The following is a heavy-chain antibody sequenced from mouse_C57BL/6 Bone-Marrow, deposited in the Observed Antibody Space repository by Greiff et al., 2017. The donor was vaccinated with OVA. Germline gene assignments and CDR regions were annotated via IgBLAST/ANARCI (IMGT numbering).Heavy chain of an antibody. CDR1: GYTFTSYW. D-gene: IGHD2-2*01. J-gene: IGHJ4*01. Sequence: VQLQQPGAELVKPGASVKLSCKASGYTFTSYWMHWVKQRPGQGLEWIGMIHPNSGSTNYNEKFKSKATLTVDKSSSTAYMQLSSLTSEDSAVYYCARDGYDWGYYYAMDYWGQGTSVTVSS. CDR3: ARDGYDWGYYYAMDY. V-gene: IGHV1-64*01. CDR2: IHPNSGST.